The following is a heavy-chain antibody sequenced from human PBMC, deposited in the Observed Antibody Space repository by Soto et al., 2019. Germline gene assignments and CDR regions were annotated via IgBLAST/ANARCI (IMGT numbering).Heavy chain of an antibody. Sequence: QVQLVQSGAEVKKPGSSVKVSCKASGGTFSSYAISWVRQAPVQGLEWMGGLIPISGTANYAQKFQDSVTNTADEPTSTVYMELTGLKSGDTAVYYFATAQSSSGWDGGGYVYYWGQGTLVTFSA. J-gene: IGHJ4*02. CDR1: GGTFSSYA. V-gene: IGHV1-69*01. CDR3: ATAQSSSGWDGGGYVYY. D-gene: IGHD6-19*01. CDR2: LIPISGTA.